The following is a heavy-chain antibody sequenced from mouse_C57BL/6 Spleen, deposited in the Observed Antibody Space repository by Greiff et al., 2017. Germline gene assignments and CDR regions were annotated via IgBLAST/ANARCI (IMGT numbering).Heavy chain of an antibody. Sequence: SGPELVKPGASVKIPCKASGYTFTDYNMDWVKQSHGKSLEWIGDINPNNGGTIYNQKFKGKATLTVDKSSSTAYMELRSLTSEDTAVYYCARCGTTVTYAMDYWGQGTSVTVSS. D-gene: IGHD1-1*01. V-gene: IGHV1-18*01. CDR2: INPNNGGT. CDR1: GYTFTDYN. CDR3: ARCGTTVTYAMDY. J-gene: IGHJ4*01.